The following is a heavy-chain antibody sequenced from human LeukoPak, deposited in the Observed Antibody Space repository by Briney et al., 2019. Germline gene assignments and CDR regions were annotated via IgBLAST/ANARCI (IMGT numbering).Heavy chain of an antibody. CDR3: ARETCSGDCYSNMYV. J-gene: IGHJ6*03. Sequence: PSGTLSLTCALSSGSISRGNWWSWVRQSPEKGLEWIGEIYQSGHTNYNPSLKRRPTIPVHTSRHHLSLNLRSVTAADTAVYYCARETCSGDCYSNMYVWGKGTSVFVSS. CDR1: SGSISRGNW. V-gene: IGHV4-4*02. CDR2: IYQSGHT. D-gene: IGHD2-21*02.